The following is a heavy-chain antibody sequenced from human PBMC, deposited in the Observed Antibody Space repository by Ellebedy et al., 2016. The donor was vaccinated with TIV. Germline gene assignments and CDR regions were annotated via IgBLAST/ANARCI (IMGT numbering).Heavy chain of an antibody. CDR2: IYYSGYT. D-gene: IGHD3-9*01. CDR3: ARGPLRYFDWVYYYHGMDV. CDR1: GGSISTYY. J-gene: IGHJ6*02. V-gene: IGHV4-59*08. Sequence: MPSETLSLTCTVSGGSISTYYWSWIRQPPGQGLEWIGYIYYSGYTKYNPSLTIRFTISLDPSKDQFSLRLSSVTAADTAVYYCARGPLRYFDWVYYYHGMDVWGQGTTVTVSS.